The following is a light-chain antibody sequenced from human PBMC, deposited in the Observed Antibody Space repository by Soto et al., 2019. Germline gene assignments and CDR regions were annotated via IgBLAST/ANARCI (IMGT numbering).Light chain of an antibody. CDR3: QQYDDLPIT. CDR1: QDITNY. Sequence: DIQMTPSPSSLSASVGDRVTITCQASQDITNYLNWYQQKPGKPPKLLINDAYNLETGVPSRFSGSGSGTHFSFTINSLQPEDFATYYCQQYDDLPITFGLGTRLEIK. CDR2: DAY. V-gene: IGKV1-33*01. J-gene: IGKJ5*01.